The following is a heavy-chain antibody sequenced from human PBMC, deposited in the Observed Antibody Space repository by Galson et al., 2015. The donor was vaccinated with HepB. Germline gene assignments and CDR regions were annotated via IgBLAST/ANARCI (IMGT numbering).Heavy chain of an antibody. CDR3: ARQAELPHPPIEHDAFDI. V-gene: IGHV4-59*01. J-gene: IGHJ3*02. CDR2: IYYSGST. D-gene: IGHD1-26*01. CDR1: GGSISSYY. Sequence: TLSLTCTVSGGSISSYYWSWIRQPPGKGLEWIGYIYYSGSTNYNPSLKSRVTISVDTSKNQFSLKLSSVTAADTAVYYCARQAELPHPPIEHDAFDIWGQGTMVTVSS.